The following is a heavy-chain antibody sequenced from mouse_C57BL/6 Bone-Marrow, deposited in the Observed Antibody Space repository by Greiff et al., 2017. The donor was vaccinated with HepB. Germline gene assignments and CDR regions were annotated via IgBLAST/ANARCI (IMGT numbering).Heavy chain of an antibody. D-gene: IGHD1-1*01. CDR1: GYTFTDHT. CDR3: ARYYYGSKRDYAMDY. J-gene: IGHJ4*01. Sequence: QVQLQQSDAELVKPGASVKISCKVSGYTFTDHTIHWMKQRPIQGLEWIGNIDPSDSETHYNQKFKDKATLTVDKSSSTAYMQLSSLTSEDSAVYYCARYYYGSKRDYAMDYWGQGTSVTVSS. V-gene: IGHV1-52*01. CDR2: IDPSDSET.